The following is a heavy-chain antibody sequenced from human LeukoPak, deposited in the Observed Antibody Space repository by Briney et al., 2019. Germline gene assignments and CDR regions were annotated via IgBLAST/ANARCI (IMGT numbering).Heavy chain of an antibody. CDR3: ARRPLVVPAARRNGYFDY. CDR1: GGSFSGYY. V-gene: IGHV4-34*01. Sequence: SETLSLTCAVYGGSFSGYYWSWIRQPPGKGLEWIGEINHSGSTNYNPSLKSRVTISVDTSKNQFSLKLSSVTAAGTAVYYCARRPLVVPAARRNGYFDYWGQGTLVTVSS. J-gene: IGHJ4*02. CDR2: INHSGST. D-gene: IGHD2-2*01.